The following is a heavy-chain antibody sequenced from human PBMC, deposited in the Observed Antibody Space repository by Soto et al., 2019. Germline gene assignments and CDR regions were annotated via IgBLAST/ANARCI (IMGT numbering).Heavy chain of an antibody. D-gene: IGHD2-2*01. CDR1: GGSFSGYY. J-gene: IGHJ6*03. V-gene: IGHV4-34*01. Sequence: PSETLSLTCAVYGGSFSGYYWSWIRQPPGKGLEWIGEINHSGSTNYNPSLKSRVTISVDTSKNQFSLKLSSVTAADTAVYYCGRGRNIVLVPAAKLNYMDVWGKGTTVTFSS. CDR3: GRGRNIVLVPAAKLNYMDV. CDR2: INHSGST.